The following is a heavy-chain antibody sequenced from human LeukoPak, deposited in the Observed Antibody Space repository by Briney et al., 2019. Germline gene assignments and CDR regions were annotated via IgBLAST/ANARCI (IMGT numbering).Heavy chain of an antibody. D-gene: IGHD3/OR15-3a*01. V-gene: IGHV3-7*01. CDR2: IKQDGSEK. Sequence: PGGSLRLSCAASGSTFSSYWMSWVRQAPGKGLEWVANIKQDGSEKYYVDSVKGRFTISRDNAKNSLYLQMNSLRAEDTAVYYCARGWTFDYWGQGTLVTVSS. J-gene: IGHJ4*02. CDR3: ARGWTFDY. CDR1: GSTFSSYW.